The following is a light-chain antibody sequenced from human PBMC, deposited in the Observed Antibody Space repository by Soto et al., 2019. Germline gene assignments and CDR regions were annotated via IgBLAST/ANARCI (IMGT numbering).Light chain of an antibody. CDR1: QGISNY. Sequence: DIQMTQSPSSLSASVGDRVNITCRASQGISNYLAWYQQKPGKVPKLLVYAASTLQSGVPSRFSGSGSGTDFTLPISSLQPEDVATYYCQKYNSAPRTFGQGTKVEI. CDR2: AAS. CDR3: QKYNSAPRT. V-gene: IGKV1-27*01. J-gene: IGKJ1*01.